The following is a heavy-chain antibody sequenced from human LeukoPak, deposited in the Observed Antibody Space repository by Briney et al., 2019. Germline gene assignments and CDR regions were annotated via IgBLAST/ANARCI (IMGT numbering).Heavy chain of an antibody. D-gene: IGHD4-17*01. Sequence: PGGSLRLSCAASGFTFSSYGMHWVRQAPGKGLEWVTVIWFDGNNKYYTDSVKGRFTISRDNSKNTLHLQMNSLRAEDTAMYYCARGDYGDAPGAFHIWGQGTMVTVSS. J-gene: IGHJ3*02. CDR2: IWFDGNNK. CDR1: GFTFSSYG. CDR3: ARGDYGDAPGAFHI. V-gene: IGHV3-33*01.